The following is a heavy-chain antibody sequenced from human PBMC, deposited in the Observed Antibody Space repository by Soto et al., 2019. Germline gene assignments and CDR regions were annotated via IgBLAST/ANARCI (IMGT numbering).Heavy chain of an antibody. Sequence: GGSLILSCAASGFTFSSYEMNWVRQAPGKGLEWVSYISSSGSTIYYADSVKGRFTISRDNAKNSLYLQMNSLRAEDTAVYYCARMDHDYGDSDYWGQGTLVTVSS. J-gene: IGHJ4*02. CDR2: ISSSGSTI. V-gene: IGHV3-48*03. CDR3: ARMDHDYGDSDY. D-gene: IGHD4-17*01. CDR1: GFTFSSYE.